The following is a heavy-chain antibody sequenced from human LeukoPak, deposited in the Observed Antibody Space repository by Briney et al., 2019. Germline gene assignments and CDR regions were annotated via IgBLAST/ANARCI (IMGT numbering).Heavy chain of an antibody. CDR3: ASDVEDSRTGGLDC. V-gene: IGHV3-74*01. D-gene: IGHD3-22*01. Sequence: GGSLRLSCGASGFTLRGYWVHWVRQVPGKGLVWVSRISGDGSDTRYADFVKGRFTISRDNAKNTVYLQMNSLRAEDTAVYFCASDVEDSRTGGLDCWGQGTLVTVSS. CDR1: GFTLRGYW. J-gene: IGHJ4*02. CDR2: ISGDGSDT.